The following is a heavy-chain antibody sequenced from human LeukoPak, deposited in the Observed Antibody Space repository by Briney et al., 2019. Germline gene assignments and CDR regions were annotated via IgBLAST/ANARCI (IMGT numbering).Heavy chain of an antibody. CDR2: ISYDGSNK. D-gene: IGHD3-10*01. V-gene: IGHV3-30*04. J-gene: IGHJ3*02. CDR1: GFTFSSYA. CDR3: ARSYYYGSGSDAFDI. Sequence: GRSLRLSCAASGFTFSSYAMHWVRQAPGKGLEWVPVISYDGSNKYYADSVKGRFTISRDNSKNTLYLQMNSLRAEDTAVYYCARSYYYGSGSDAFDIWGQGTMVTVSS.